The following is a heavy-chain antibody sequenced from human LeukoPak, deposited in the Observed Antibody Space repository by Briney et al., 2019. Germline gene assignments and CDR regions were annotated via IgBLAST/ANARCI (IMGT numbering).Heavy chain of an antibody. CDR2: SNAGNGNS. V-gene: IGHV1-3*02. Sequence: ASVKVSCKASGYTFTNYPMHWVRQAPGQRLEWMGWSNAGNGNSEYSQEFQGRVTITRDTSASTAYMELSSLRSEDTAVYYCARDLRYSGGWYAVGYWGQGTLVTVSS. CDR1: GYTFTNYP. J-gene: IGHJ4*02. D-gene: IGHD6-19*01. CDR3: ARDLRYSGGWYAVGY.